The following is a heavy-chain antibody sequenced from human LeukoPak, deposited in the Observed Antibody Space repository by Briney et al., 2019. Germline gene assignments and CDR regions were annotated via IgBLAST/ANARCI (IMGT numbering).Heavy chain of an antibody. D-gene: IGHD1-1*01. Sequence: GGSLRLSCVAAGFTFSKYGMHWVRQAPGKGLQWLAIIWYDGHNNYYADSVKGRFTISRDNSKNTLFLEMNDLKAEDTAVYYCAREWGLIAVAGGPGYWGQGTLVTVSS. CDR3: AREWGLIAVAGGPGY. CDR2: IWYDGHNN. CDR1: GFTFSKYG. V-gene: IGHV3-33*01. J-gene: IGHJ4*02.